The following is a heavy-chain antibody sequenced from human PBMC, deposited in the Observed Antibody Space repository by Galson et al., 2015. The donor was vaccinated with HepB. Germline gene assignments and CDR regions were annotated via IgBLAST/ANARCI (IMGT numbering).Heavy chain of an antibody. CDR1: GGSFSGYY. J-gene: IGHJ4*02. CDR2: INHSGST. Sequence: ETLSLTCAVYGGSFSGYYWSWIRQPPGKGLEWIGEINHSGSTNYNPSLKSRVTISVDTSKNQFSLKLSSVTAADTAVYYCARVRKGQAPDYWGQGTLVTVSS. CDR3: ARVRKGQAPDY. V-gene: IGHV4-34*01.